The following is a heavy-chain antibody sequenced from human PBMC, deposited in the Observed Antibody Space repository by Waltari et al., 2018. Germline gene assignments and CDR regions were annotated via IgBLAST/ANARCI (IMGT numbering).Heavy chain of an antibody. D-gene: IGHD3-10*01. V-gene: IGHV3-48*04. CDR1: GFPFSNYN. J-gene: IGHJ3*02. Sequence: EVQLVESGGGLVQPGGSLRLSCAASGFPFSNYNMNSVRQTPGKGLEWVSYISSSSRTIYYADSVKGRFTISRDNAKNSLYLQMNSLRAEDTAVYYCASPVSSGDDAFDIWGQGTMVTVSS. CDR2: ISSSSRTI. CDR3: ASPVSSGDDAFDI.